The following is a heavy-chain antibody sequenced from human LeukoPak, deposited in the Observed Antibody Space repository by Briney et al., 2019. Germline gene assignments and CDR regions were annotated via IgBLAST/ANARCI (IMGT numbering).Heavy chain of an antibody. J-gene: IGHJ6*03. D-gene: IGHD3-3*01. V-gene: IGHV5-51*01. CDR1: GFSFINCW. Sequence: GESLKISCKASGFSFINCWLGWVRQEPGKGPEWVGIIYPGDSETRYNPSFEGRGTISADKFISTAYLQWYTLEASDSATYFCARHLKGNDNFFSSFGVYHYYYMDAWGKGTTVTVSS. CDR2: IYPGDSET. CDR3: ARHLKGNDNFFSSFGVYHYYYMDA.